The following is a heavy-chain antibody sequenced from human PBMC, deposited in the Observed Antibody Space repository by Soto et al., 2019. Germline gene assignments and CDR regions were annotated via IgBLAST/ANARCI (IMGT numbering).Heavy chain of an antibody. CDR2: LYYSGST. D-gene: IGHD3-22*01. V-gene: IGHV4-39*01. Sequence: QLQLQESGPGLVKPSETLSLTCTVSGGSISSSSYYWGWIRQPPGKGLEWIGSLYYSGSTYYNPSLKSRVPTSVDTSKNQYSLRLSSLTAADTAVYYCVGSGYSRRDYWGQGTMVTVSS. J-gene: IGHJ4*02. CDR1: GGSISSSSYY. CDR3: VGSGYSRRDY.